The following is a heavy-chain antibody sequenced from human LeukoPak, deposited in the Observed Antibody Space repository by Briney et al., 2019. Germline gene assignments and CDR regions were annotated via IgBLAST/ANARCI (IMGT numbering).Heavy chain of an antibody. CDR3: ARDLMEAFDY. V-gene: IGHV4-4*07. D-gene: IGHD2-8*01. CDR2: IYTSGRT. J-gene: IGHJ4*02. Sequence: PSETLSLTCTVSGGSISGYDWSWIRQPAGKGLEWIGRIYTSGRTNYNPSLKSRVTISADKSKKQFSLKLSSVTAADTAVYYCARDLMEAFDYWGQGTLVTVSS. CDR1: GGSISGYD.